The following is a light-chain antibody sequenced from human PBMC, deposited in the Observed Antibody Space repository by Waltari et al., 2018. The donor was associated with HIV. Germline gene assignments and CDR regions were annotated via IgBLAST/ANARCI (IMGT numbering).Light chain of an antibody. Sequence: IVMTQSPDSLAVSLGERATINCKSNQSVLYSSNNKNYLAWYQQKPGQPPKLLIYWASTRESGVRDRFSGSGSGTDFTLTISSLQAEDVAVYYCQQYYSTPRTFGQGTKVEIK. CDR3: QQYYSTPRT. CDR2: WAS. V-gene: IGKV4-1*01. J-gene: IGKJ1*01. CDR1: QSVLYSSNNKNY.